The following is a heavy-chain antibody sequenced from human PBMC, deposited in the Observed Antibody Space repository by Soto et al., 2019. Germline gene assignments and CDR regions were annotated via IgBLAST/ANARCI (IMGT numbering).Heavy chain of an antibody. V-gene: IGHV3-23*01. CDR1: GLRFRNSR. J-gene: IGHJ4*02. CDR3: ATDGGDSVDMFAY. Sequence: QSXGSLGLSGTASGLRFRNSRLAWVRPAPGKGLDWVSTISGDGRNTHFADSVKGRFSISRDNSKNTLFLHMNTLRTEDTAIYFCATDGGDSVDMFAYWGRGTQVTVPS. CDR2: ISGDGRNT. D-gene: IGHD2-21*02.